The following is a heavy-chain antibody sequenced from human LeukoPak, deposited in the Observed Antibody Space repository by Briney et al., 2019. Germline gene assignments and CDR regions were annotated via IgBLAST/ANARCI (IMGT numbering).Heavy chain of an antibody. J-gene: IGHJ4*02. Sequence: GASVKVSCKASGYTFTGYYMHWVRQAPGQGREWMGWINPNSGGTNYAQKFQGRVTMTRDTSISTAYMELSRLRSDDTAVYYCERDTPSGSYDYWGQGTMVTVSS. V-gene: IGHV1-2*02. CDR3: ERDTPSGSYDY. CDR2: INPNSGGT. CDR1: GYTFTGYY. D-gene: IGHD1-26*01.